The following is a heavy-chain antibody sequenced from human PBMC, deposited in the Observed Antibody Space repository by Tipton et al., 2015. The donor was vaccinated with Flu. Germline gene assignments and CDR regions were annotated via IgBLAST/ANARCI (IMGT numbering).Heavy chain of an antibody. J-gene: IGHJ3*02. D-gene: IGHD4-23*01. CDR3: ARDAGDFGGNPLAFDI. Sequence: TLSLTCTVSGGSISSGRYYWGWIRQPPGKGLEWIANLYYSGSTYYNPSLKSRVTISIDTSKSHFFLRLTSVTAADTAVYYCARDAGDFGGNPLAFDIWGQGTMVTVSS. CDR2: LYYSGST. CDR1: GGSISSGRYY. V-gene: IGHV4-39*07.